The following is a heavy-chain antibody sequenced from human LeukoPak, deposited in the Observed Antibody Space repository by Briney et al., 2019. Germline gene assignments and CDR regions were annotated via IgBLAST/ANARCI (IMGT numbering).Heavy chain of an antibody. Sequence: SETLSLTCAVYGGSFSGYYWSWIRQPPGKGLEWIGEINHSGSTNYNPSLKSRVTISVDTSKNQFSRKLSSVTAADTVVYYCARSIVGANWFDPCGPGTLFSVSS. CDR3: ARSIVGANWFDP. CDR1: GGSFSGYY. D-gene: IGHD1-26*01. CDR2: INHSGST. V-gene: IGHV4-34*01. J-gene: IGHJ5*02.